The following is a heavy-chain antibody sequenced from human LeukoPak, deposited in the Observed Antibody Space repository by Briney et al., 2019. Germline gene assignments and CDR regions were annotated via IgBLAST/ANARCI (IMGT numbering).Heavy chain of an antibody. Sequence: PSETLSLTCAVFGGSFSGYSWTWIRQPPGKGLEWIAKISDSGSANYNPSLKSRVTISVHASGNKFSLELSSATAADTAVYYCARGRTGENTYVGGYYYMDVWGKGTTVIVSS. CDR3: ARGRTGENTYVGGYYYMDV. V-gene: IGHV4-34*01. D-gene: IGHD4-17*01. CDR1: GGSFSGYS. CDR2: ISDSGSA. J-gene: IGHJ6*03.